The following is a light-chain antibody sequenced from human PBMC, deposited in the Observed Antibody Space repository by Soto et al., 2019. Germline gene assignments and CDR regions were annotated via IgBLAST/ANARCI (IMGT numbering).Light chain of an antibody. J-gene: IGKJ4*01. V-gene: IGKV1-5*03. CDR2: KAS. Sequence: DIHMSQWPSTLSAYVGDRVTITCRASQTISSWLAWYQQKPGQAPKLLIYKASSLESAVPSRFSGSGSGTEFTLTISGLQPDDFASYYCQQYNSYPLTFGGGTKVDIK. CDR3: QQYNSYPLT. CDR1: QTISSW.